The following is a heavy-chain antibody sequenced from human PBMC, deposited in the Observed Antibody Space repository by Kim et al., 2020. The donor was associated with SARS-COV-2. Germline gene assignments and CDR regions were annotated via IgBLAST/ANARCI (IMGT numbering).Heavy chain of an antibody. D-gene: IGHD6-19*01. CDR1: GYTFTGYY. Sequence: ASVKVSCKASGYTFTGYYMHWVRQAPGQGLEWMGWINPNSGGTNYAQKFQGRVTMTRDTSISTAYMELSRLRSDDTAVYYCASGSHSGQWLVGEDYWGQGTLVTVSS. V-gene: IGHV1-2*02. CDR2: INPNSGGT. CDR3: ASGSHSGQWLVGEDY. J-gene: IGHJ4*02.